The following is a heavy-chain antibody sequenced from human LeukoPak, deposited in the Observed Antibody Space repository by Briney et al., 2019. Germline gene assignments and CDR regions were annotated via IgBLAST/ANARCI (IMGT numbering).Heavy chain of an antibody. J-gene: IGHJ5*02. D-gene: IGHD6-13*01. CDR2: ISSSSSYI. V-gene: IGHV3-21*01. Sequence: GGSLRLSCAASGFTFSSYSMNWVRQAPGKGLEWVSSISSSSSYIYYADSVKGRFTISRDNAKNSLYLQMNSLRAEDTAVYYCARGLGIAAAGTHWFDPWGQGTLVTVSS. CDR3: ARGLGIAAAGTHWFDP. CDR1: GFTFSSYS.